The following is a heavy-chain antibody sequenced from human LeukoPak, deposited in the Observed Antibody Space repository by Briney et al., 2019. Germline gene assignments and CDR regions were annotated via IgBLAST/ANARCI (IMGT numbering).Heavy chain of an antibody. CDR3: ARDGRATVTHDY. V-gene: IGHV3-33*01. Sequence: GRSLRLSCAASGFTFSNYDMHWVRQAPGKGLEWVAVIWFDGSNKFYADSVKGRFTISRDNSKNTLYLQMNSLRAEDTAVYYCARDGRATVTHDYWGQGTLVTVSS. D-gene: IGHD4-17*01. CDR1: GFTFSNYD. CDR2: IWFDGSNK. J-gene: IGHJ4*02.